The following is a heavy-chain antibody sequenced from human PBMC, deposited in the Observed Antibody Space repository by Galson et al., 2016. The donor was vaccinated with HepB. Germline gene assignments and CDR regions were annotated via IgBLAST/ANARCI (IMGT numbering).Heavy chain of an antibody. CDR1: GSSFSSHW. D-gene: IGHD6-13*01. J-gene: IGHJ1*01. CDR2: IKDDGSAK. CDR3: TADFGYSNYD. V-gene: IGHV3-7*01. Sequence: SLRLSCAASGSSFSSHWMSWVRQGPGKGLEWVGNIKDDGSAKNYIDSVKGRFSISRDNARNSLYLQMNSLRVEDTAVYYCTADFGYSNYDWGQGTLVTVSS.